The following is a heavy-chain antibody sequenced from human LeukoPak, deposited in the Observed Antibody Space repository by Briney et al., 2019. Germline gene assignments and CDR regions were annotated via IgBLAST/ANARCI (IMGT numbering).Heavy chain of an antibody. Sequence: GGSLRLSCAASGFTFSSYAMTWVRQAPGKGLEWVSAISSDGTYIYYGDSVKGRFTSSRDNSKSTLYLQMSNLRAEDTAVYYCARYFDWFDYWGQGTLVTVSS. V-gene: IGHV3-23*01. D-gene: IGHD3-9*01. CDR1: GFTFSSYA. J-gene: IGHJ4*02. CDR3: ARYFDWFDY. CDR2: ISSDGTYI.